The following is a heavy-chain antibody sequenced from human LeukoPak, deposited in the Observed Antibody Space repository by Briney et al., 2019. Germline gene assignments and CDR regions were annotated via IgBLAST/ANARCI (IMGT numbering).Heavy chain of an antibody. Sequence: ASVKVSCKASGYTFTSYAISWVRQAPGQGLEWMGGIIPIFGTANYAQKFQGRVTITADESTSTAYMELSSLRSEDTAVYYCARAYYYDSSGWSDAFDIWGQGTMVTVSS. CDR1: GYTFTSYA. CDR2: IIPIFGTA. D-gene: IGHD3-22*01. J-gene: IGHJ3*02. CDR3: ARAYYYDSSGWSDAFDI. V-gene: IGHV1-69*13.